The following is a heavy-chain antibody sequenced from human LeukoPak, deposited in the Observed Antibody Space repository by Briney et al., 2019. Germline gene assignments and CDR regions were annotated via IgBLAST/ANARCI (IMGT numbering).Heavy chain of an antibody. CDR3: ARQRPSMFGSGSGAFDI. V-gene: IGHV4-4*07. Sequence: PSETLSLNCTVSGASISSYYWTWIRQPAGKALEWIGRIYSGGNTNYNPSLKSRVTISVDTSKNQFSLKLSSVTAADTAVYFCARQRPSMFGSGSGAFDIWGQGTMVTVSS. D-gene: IGHD3-10*01. J-gene: IGHJ3*02. CDR1: GASISSYY. CDR2: IYSGGNT.